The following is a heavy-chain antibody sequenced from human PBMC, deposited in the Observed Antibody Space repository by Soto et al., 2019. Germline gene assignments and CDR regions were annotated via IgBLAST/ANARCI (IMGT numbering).Heavy chain of an antibody. D-gene: IGHD5-12*01. CDR3: ASSVAKYYYYGMDV. J-gene: IGHJ6*02. V-gene: IGHV1-69*13. CDR1: GYTFSSYA. CDR2: IIPIFGTA. Sequence: SVKVSCKASGYTFSSYAISWVRQAPGQGLEWMGGIIPIFGTANYAQKFQGRVTITADESTSTAYMELSSLRSEDTAVYYCASSVAKYYYYGMDVWGQGTTVTVSS.